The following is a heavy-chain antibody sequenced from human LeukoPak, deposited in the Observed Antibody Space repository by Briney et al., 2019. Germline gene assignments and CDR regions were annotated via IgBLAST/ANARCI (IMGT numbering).Heavy chain of an antibody. CDR3: AGAVTGYYLSHYYFPY. D-gene: IGHD3-9*01. V-gene: IGHV4-30-4*01. J-gene: IGHJ4*02. CDR2: IYYNGIT. CDR1: GDSISSGDYS. Sequence: SETLSLTCTVSGDSISSGDYSWTWIRQPPGKGLEWIGYIYYNGITYYNPSLKSRVIISVDQPKEQFSLKLSSVTAADTAVYYCAGAVTGYYLSHYYFPYWGRGTLVTVSS.